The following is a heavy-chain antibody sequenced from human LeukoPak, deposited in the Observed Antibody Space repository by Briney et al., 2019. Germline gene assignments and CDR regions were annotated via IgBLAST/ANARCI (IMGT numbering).Heavy chain of an antibody. D-gene: IGHD4/OR15-4a*01. CDR3: AREDPQTKVPEGMDV. Sequence: PSETLSLTCTVSGGSISHYYWSWIRQPPGKGPEWIGYIYYTGTTNYNPSLKSRVTISVDTSKNRFSLKLNSVTAADTAVYYCAREDPQTKVPEGMDVWGQGTTVTVSS. J-gene: IGHJ6*02. CDR2: IYYTGTT. V-gene: IGHV4-59*01. CDR1: GGSISHYY.